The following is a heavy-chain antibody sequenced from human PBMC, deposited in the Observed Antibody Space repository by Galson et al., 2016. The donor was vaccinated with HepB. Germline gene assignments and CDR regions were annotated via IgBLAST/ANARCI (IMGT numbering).Heavy chain of an antibody. CDR1: GFTFSTYI. CDR2: IAYDGSNK. J-gene: IGHJ4*02. Sequence: SLRLSCAASGFTFSTYIMHWVRQAPGKGLEWVALIAYDGSNKYYADSVKGRFTISRDNSKSALYLQMSSLRGEDTAVYYCAGDLPGGNSAEVLDYWGQGTLVTVSS. CDR3: AGDLPGGNSAEVLDY. D-gene: IGHD4-23*01. V-gene: IGHV3-30-3*01.